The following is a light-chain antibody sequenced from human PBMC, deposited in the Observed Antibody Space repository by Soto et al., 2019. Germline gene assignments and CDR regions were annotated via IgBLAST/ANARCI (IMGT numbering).Light chain of an antibody. CDR3: LQYYDYPFA. Sequence: AIQMTQSPSSLSASVGERVTITCLASQGIRNHLAWYQQKPGKAPELLIYAASDLQSGVPSRFSASGSGTDFTLTISSLQPADLATYYWLQYYDYPFAFGPGTKVH. CDR1: QGIRNH. CDR2: AAS. V-gene: IGKV1-6*01. J-gene: IGKJ3*01.